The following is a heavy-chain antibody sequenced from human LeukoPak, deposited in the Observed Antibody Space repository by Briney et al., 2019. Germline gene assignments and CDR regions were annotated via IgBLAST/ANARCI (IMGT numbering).Heavy chain of an antibody. V-gene: IGHV1-8*01. Sequence: ASVKVSCKASGYTFTSYDINWLRQATGQGLEWMGWMNPNSGNTGYVQKFQGRVTMTRNTSISTAYMELSSLRSEDTAVYYCARLRSASFYYYYGMDVWGQGTTVTVSS. J-gene: IGHJ6*02. CDR3: ARLRSASFYYYYGMDV. CDR1: GYTFTSYD. D-gene: IGHD2-2*01. CDR2: MNPNSGNT.